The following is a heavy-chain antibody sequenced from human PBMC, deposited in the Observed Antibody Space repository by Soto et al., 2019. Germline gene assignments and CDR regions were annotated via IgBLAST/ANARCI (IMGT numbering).Heavy chain of an antibody. CDR2: IKQDGSEK. CDR3: AREDYYDSSGYYY. CDR1: GFTFSSYW. Sequence: GGSLRLSCAASGFTFSSYWMSWVRQAPGKGLEWVANIKQDGSEKYYVDSVKGRFTISRDNAKNSLYLQMNSLRAEDTAVYYCAREDYYDSSGYYYWGQGTLVTVS. V-gene: IGHV3-7*03. D-gene: IGHD3-22*01. J-gene: IGHJ4*02.